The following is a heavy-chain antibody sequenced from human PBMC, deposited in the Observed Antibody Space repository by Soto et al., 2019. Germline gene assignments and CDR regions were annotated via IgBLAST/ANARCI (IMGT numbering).Heavy chain of an antibody. CDR2: ISTSGNT. J-gene: IGHJ4*02. CDR3: ARMSVCFGDFSAVDT. CDR1: GGSINSNNYY. D-gene: IGHD3-16*01. V-gene: IGHV4-39*02. Sequence: QLQLQESGPGLVKPSETLSLTCIVSGGSINSNNYYWGWIRQPPGKGLEWLGSISTSGNTYFNPSLKSQLSMSIDTSKNVFSLNLTSVTVADTAPYYCARMSVCFGDFSAVDTWGQGTLVTVSS.